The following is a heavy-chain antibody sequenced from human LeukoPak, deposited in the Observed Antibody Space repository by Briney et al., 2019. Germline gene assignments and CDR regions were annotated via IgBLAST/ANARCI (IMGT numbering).Heavy chain of an antibody. CDR2: ISAYNGNT. D-gene: IGHD3-3*01. V-gene: IGHV1-18*01. Sequence: ASVKVSCKASGYTFTSYGISWVRQAPGQGLEWMGWISAYNGNTNYAQKLQGRVTMTRDTSTSTVYMELSSLRSEDTAVYYCARGDYDFWSGYSPLGYWGQGTLVTVSS. CDR3: ARGDYDFWSGYSPLGY. J-gene: IGHJ4*02. CDR1: GYTFTSYG.